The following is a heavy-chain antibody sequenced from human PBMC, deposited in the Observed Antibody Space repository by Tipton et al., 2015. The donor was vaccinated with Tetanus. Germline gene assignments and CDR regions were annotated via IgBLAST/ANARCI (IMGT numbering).Heavy chain of an antibody. CDR3: VSGSALDY. J-gene: IGHJ4*02. CDR1: GLSFSDYF. V-gene: IGHV3-11*04. D-gene: IGHD6-25*01. Sequence: SLRLSCAASGLSFSDYFMGWVRQAPGEGLEWISYISDTASTIHYADSVRGRFTISRDNAKNSLFLEMNSLRADDTAVYYCVSGSALDYWGQGTLITVSS. CDR2: ISDTASTI.